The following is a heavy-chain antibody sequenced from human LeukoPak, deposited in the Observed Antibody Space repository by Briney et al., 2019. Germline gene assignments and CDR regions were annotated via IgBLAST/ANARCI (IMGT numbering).Heavy chain of an antibody. D-gene: IGHD3-10*01. V-gene: IGHV3-30-3*01. J-gene: IGHJ4*02. CDR3: ASDLWFGELFPPY. CDR2: ISYDGSNK. Sequence: QPGGSLRLSCAASGFTFSSYAMHWVRQAPGKGLEWVAVISYDGSNKYYADSVKGRFTISRDNAKNSLYLQMNSLRAEDTAVYYCASDLWFGELFPPYWGQGTLVTVSS. CDR1: GFTFSSYA.